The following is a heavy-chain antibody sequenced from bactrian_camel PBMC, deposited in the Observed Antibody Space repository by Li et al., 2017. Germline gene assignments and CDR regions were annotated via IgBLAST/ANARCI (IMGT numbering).Heavy chain of an antibody. D-gene: IGHD5*01. Sequence: HVQLVESGGGSVQPGGSLRLSCVYNVRSTCMGWFRQAPGKEREGVASIAGEDRTGYADSVKGRFTISRDNAKNTLYLQMNSLRADDSAMYYCAAGLFADFGLGLGTQVTVS. CDR2: IAGEDRT. CDR1: NVRSTC. V-gene: IGHV3S53*01. J-gene: IGHJ4*01.